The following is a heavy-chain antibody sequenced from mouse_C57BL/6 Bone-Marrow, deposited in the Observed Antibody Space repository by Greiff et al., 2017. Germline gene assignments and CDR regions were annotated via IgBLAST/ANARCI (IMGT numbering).Heavy chain of an antibody. CDR2: IDPENGDT. J-gene: IGHJ3*01. V-gene: IGHV14-4*01. Sequence: EVKLMESGAELVRPGASVKLSCTASGFNIKDDYMHWVEQRPEQGLEWIGWIDPENGDTEYASKFQGKATITADTSSNTAYLQLSSLTSEDTAVYYCTTWGWLLEAYWGQGTLVTVSA. CDR3: TTWGWLLEAY. CDR1: GFNIKDDY. D-gene: IGHD2-3*01.